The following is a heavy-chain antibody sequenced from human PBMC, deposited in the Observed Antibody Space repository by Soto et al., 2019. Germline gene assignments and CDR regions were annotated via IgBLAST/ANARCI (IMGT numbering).Heavy chain of an antibody. CDR3: ARDWDYVGNTDAFDI. Sequence: QVQLVQSGAEVKKPGASVKVSCKASGYTFTTYGLSWVRQAPGQGLEWMGWISGYNGNTYYAQKLQGRVTMTTDTSTSTAYMELRSRRSDDTAVDYCARDWDYVGNTDAFDIWGQGTMVTVSS. J-gene: IGHJ3*02. CDR2: ISGYNGNT. CDR1: GYTFTTYG. V-gene: IGHV1-18*01. D-gene: IGHD4-17*01.